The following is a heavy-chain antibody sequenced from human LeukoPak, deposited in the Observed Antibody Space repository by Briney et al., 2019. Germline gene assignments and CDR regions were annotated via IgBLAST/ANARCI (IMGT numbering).Heavy chain of an antibody. D-gene: IGHD5-12*01. CDR3: ARYGKTVATTNYFDY. J-gene: IGHJ4*02. CDR2: ISAYNGNT. Sequence: GASVKVSCKASGYTFTSYGISWVRQAPGQGLEWMGGISAYNGNTNYAQKLQGRVTMTTDTSTSTAYKELRSLRSDDTAVYYCARYGKTVATTNYFDYWGQGTLVTVSS. CDR1: GYTFTSYG. V-gene: IGHV1-18*01.